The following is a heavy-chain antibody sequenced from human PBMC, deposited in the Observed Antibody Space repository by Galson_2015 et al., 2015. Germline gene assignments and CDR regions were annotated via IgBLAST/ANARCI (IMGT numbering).Heavy chain of an antibody. CDR2: IWSDGSHK. V-gene: IGHV3-33*06. CDR3: AKDRGVTIFGVVN. CDR1: GFTFSNYG. Sequence: SLRLSCAASGFTFSNYGIHWVRQAPGKGLEWVAVIWSDGSHKYYADSVKGRFTIARDNSKNTVKLQMNSLRAEDTAVYYCAKDRGVTIFGVVNWGQGTLVTVSS. D-gene: IGHD3-3*01. J-gene: IGHJ4*02.